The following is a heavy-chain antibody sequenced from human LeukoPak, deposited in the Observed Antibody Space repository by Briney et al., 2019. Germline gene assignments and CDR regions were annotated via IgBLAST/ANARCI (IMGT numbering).Heavy chain of an antibody. Sequence: GGSLKLSCAASGFTFSSYSMNWVRQAPGKGLEWVSAISGSGGSTYYADSVKGRFTISRDNSKNTLYLQMNSLRAEDTAVYYCAKDPRGSYYVFDYWGQGTLVTVSS. CDR1: GFTFSSYS. CDR2: ISGSGGST. J-gene: IGHJ4*02. D-gene: IGHD1-26*01. CDR3: AKDPRGSYYVFDY. V-gene: IGHV3-23*01.